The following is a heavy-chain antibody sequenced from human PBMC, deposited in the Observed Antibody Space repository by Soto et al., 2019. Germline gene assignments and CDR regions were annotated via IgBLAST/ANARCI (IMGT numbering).Heavy chain of an antibody. V-gene: IGHV1-2*02. CDR1: VYTFTCYY. CDR3: ARERYQVISDGMDV. J-gene: IGHJ6*02. Sequence: VXSVKVSCKASVYTFTCYYIHWVREAPGQGLEWMGWINPQTGGTSYAQKFQGRVTLSRDTSINTAYLELSRLTFDDAAVYFCARERYQVISDGMDVWGQGTTVTVSS. CDR2: INPQTGGT. D-gene: IGHD2-2*01.